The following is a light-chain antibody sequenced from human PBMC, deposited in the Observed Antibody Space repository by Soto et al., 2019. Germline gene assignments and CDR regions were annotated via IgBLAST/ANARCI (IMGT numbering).Light chain of an antibody. CDR2: DVT. V-gene: IGLV2-14*01. CDR3: TSYTSTSTYV. J-gene: IGLJ1*01. CDR1: SSDVGASNH. Sequence: QSVLTQPASVSGSPGQSITISCTGTSSDVGASNHVSWYQQHPGKVPKLLIYDVTNRPAGISSRFSGSKSGNTASLTISGLQAEDEADYYCTSYTSTSTYVFGPGTKLTVL.